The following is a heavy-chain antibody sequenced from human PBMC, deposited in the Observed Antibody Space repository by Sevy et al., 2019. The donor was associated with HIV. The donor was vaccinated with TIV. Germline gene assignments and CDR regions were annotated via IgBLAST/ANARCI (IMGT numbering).Heavy chain of an antibody. D-gene: IGHD3-10*01. V-gene: IGHV4-4*02. CDR3: AREEDFYGSGTYGYGMDV. J-gene: IGHJ6*02. CDR1: GGSIRSSHW. CDR2: IYYSGSR. Sequence: SETLSLTCAVSGGSIRSSHWWSWVRQSPGKGLEWIGEIYYSGSRNYNASLKSRLTISVDTSNNLFSLRLSSVTAADTAVYDCAREEDFYGSGTYGYGMDVWGQGTTVTVSS.